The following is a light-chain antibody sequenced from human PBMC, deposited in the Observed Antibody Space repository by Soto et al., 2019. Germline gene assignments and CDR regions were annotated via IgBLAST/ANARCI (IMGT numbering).Light chain of an antibody. CDR3: SSYAGSNNEV. V-gene: IGLV2-8*01. CDR1: SSDVGGYHY. J-gene: IGLJ3*02. CDR2: EVS. Sequence: QSALTQPPSASGSPGQSVTISCTGTSSDVGGYHYVSWYQQHPGKAPKLMIYEVSKRPSGVPDRFSGSKSGNTASLTVSGLQAEDEADYYCSSYAGSNNEVFGGGTQLTVL.